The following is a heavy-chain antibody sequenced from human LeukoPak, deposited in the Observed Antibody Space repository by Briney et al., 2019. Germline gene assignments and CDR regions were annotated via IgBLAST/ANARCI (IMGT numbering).Heavy chain of an antibody. J-gene: IGHJ4*02. V-gene: IGHV4-34*01. Sequence: SETLSLTCAVYGGSFSGYYWSWIRQPPGKGLEWIGEINHSGSTNYNPSLKSRVTISVDTSKNQFSLKLSSVTAADTAVYYCARGPPYSYGSSTPLAGYYFDYWGQGTLVTVSS. D-gene: IGHD5-18*01. CDR1: GGSFSGYY. CDR2: INHSGST. CDR3: ARGPPYSYGSSTPLAGYYFDY.